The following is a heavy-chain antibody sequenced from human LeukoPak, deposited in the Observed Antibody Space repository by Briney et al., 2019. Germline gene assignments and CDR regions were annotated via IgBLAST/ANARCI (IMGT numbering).Heavy chain of an antibody. J-gene: IGHJ4*02. CDR2: IYYSGST. Sequence: SETLSLTCTVSGDSISSYYWTWIRQPPGKGLEWIGYIYYSGSTKYNPSLKSRVTISQDRSKNQFSLKVNSVTAADTAVYYCAKAQYSSLPIFHYWGQGILVTVSS. CDR3: AKAQYSSLPIFHY. V-gene: IGHV4-59*01. D-gene: IGHD6-6*01. CDR1: GDSISSYY.